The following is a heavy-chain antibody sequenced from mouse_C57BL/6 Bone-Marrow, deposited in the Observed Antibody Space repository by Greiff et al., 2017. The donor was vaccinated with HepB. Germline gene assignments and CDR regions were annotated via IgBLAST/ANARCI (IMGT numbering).Heavy chain of an antibody. CDR3: ARRDDYDFDY. V-gene: IGHV5-17*01. D-gene: IGHD2-4*01. J-gene: IGHJ2*01. CDR1: GFTFSDYG. Sequence: EVMLVESGGGLVKPGGSLKLSCAASGFTFSDYGMHWVRQAPEKGLEWVAYISSGSSTIYYADTVKGRFTISRDNAKNTLFLQMTSLGSEDTAMYYCARRDDYDFDYWGQGTTLTVSS. CDR2: ISSGSSTI.